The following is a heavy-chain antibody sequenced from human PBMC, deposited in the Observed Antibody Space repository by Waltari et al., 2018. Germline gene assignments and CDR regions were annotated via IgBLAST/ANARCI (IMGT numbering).Heavy chain of an antibody. D-gene: IGHD3-16*01. J-gene: IGHJ4*02. V-gene: IGHV3-21*01. CDR2: MSSRSTYI. CDR3: ARDEGGQYQGDFDY. CDR1: GFIFNTFA. Sequence: EVQLVESGGGLVKPGGSLRLSCAASGFIFNTFAMNWVRQAPGKGLEGVSSMSSRSTYIYYADSVKGRCTISRDNARRSLFLQMNSLRAEDTAVYYCARDEGGQYQGDFDYWGQGTLVSVSS.